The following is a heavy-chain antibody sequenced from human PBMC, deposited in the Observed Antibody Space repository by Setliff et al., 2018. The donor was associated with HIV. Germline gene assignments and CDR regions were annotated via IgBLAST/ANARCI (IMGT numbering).Heavy chain of an antibody. V-gene: IGHV4-4*07. J-gene: IGHJ4*02. CDR1: GASIRSYY. CDR3: ARPALGIGGGSRFDN. D-gene: IGHD3-10*01. CDR2: MFASGSA. Sequence: ASETLSLTCTVSGASIRSYYWSWLRQPAGKGLEWIGRMFASGSANYNPSLKSRVTISVDTSKNQFSLKLSSVTAADTAVYYCARPALGIGGGSRFDNWGQGTRVTVSS.